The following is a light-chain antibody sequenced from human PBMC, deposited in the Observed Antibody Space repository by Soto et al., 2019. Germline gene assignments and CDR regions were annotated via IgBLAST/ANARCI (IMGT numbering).Light chain of an antibody. CDR2: EVS. CDR3: SPYAGSYNWV. V-gene: IGLV2-8*01. CDR1: SSDVGGYNY. J-gene: IGLJ3*02. Sequence: QSALTQPPSASGSPGQSVTISCTGTSSDVGGYNYVSWYQQHPGKAPKLMIYEVSKRPSGVPDRFSGSKSGNTASLTVSGLQAEGEADYYCSPYAGSYNWVFGGGTKLTVL.